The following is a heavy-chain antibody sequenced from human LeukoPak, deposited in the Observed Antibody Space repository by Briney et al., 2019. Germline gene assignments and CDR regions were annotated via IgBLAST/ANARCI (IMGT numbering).Heavy chain of an antibody. CDR1: GFTFSNYW. CDR3: APMGMIVVEEGDY. CDR2: IEKDGSEI. Sequence: GGSLRLSCAASGFTFSNYWMNWVRQAPGKGMEWVAIIEKDGSEILYVDSVKGRFTISRDNAKNSLYLQMNSLRAEDTAVYYCAPMGMIVVEEGDYWGQGTLVTVSS. J-gene: IGHJ4*02. D-gene: IGHD3-22*01. V-gene: IGHV3-7*03.